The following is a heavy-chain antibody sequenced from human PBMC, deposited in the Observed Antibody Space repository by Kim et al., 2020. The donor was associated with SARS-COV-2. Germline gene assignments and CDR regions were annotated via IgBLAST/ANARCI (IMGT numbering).Heavy chain of an antibody. Sequence: SETLSLTCAVYGGSFSGYYWSWIRQPPGKGLEWIGEINHSGSTNYNPSLKSRVTISVDTSKNQFSLKLSSVTAADTAVYYCARLVFRGWLLVYNYYMDVWGKGTTVTVSS. CDR1: GGSFSGYY. J-gene: IGHJ6*03. D-gene: IGHD3-9*01. V-gene: IGHV4-34*01. CDR2: INHSGST. CDR3: ARLVFRGWLLVYNYYMDV.